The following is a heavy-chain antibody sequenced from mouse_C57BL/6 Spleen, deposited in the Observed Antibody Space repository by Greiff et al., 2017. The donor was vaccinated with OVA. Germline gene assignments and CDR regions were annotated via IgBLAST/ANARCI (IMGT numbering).Heavy chain of an antibody. CDR1: GYAFSSSW. CDR2: IYPGDGDT. V-gene: IGHV1-82*01. J-gene: IGHJ2*01. CDR3: ARGVYYGSSFDY. D-gene: IGHD1-1*01. Sequence: VQLQQSGPELVKPGASVKISCKASGYAFSSSWMNWVKQRPGTGLEWIGRIYPGDGDTNYNGKFKGKATLTADKSSSTAYMQLSSLTSEDSAVYFCARGVYYGSSFDYWGQGTTLTVSS.